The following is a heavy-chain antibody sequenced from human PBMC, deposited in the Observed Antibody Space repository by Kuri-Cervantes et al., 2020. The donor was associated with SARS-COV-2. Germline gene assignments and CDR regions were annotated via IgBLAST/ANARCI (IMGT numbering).Heavy chain of an antibody. D-gene: IGHD2-21*02. CDR2: ISYDGSNK. Sequence: SLKISCAASGFTFSSYAMHWVRQAPGKGLEWVAVISYDGSNKYYADSVKGRFTISRDNSKNTLYLQMNSLRAEDTAVYYCARVRALCGGDCYSANDAFDIWGQGTMVTVSS. J-gene: IGHJ3*02. CDR1: GFTFSSYA. V-gene: IGHV3-30-3*01. CDR3: ARVRALCGGDCYSANDAFDI.